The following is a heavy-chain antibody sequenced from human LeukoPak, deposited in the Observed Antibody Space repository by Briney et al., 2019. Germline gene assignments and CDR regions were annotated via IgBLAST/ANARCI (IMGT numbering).Heavy chain of an antibody. CDR2: IYYSVSA. CDR1: GGSISSTSYY. CDR3: ARGGSVTYRIDY. J-gene: IGHJ4*02. Sequence: SETLSLTCTVSGGSISSTSYYWGWIRQPPGKGLEWIGSIYYSVSAYYNPSLKSRVTISVDTSKNQFSLKLNSVTAADTAVYYCARGGSVTYRIDYWGQGTLVTVSS. V-gene: IGHV4-39*01. D-gene: IGHD1-14*01.